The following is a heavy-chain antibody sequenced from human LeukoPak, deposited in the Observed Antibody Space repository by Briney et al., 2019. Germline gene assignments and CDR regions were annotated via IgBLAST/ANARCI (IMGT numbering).Heavy chain of an antibody. V-gene: IGHV3-48*03. CDR3: ARKTFSYYGMDV. CDR2: ISSSGSTI. D-gene: IGHD3-16*01. Sequence: GRSLRLSCAASGFTFSSYAMHWVRQAPGKGLEWVSYISSSGSTIYYADSVKGRFTISRDNAKNSLYLQMNSLRAEDTAVYYCARKTFSYYGMDVWGKGTTVTVSS. CDR1: GFTFSSYA. J-gene: IGHJ6*04.